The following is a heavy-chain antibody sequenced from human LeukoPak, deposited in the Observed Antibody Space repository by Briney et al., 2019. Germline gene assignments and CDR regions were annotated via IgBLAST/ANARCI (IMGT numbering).Heavy chain of an antibody. CDR2: IIPIFGTA. Sequence: GASVKVSCKASGGTFSSYAISWVRQAPGQGLEWMGGIIPIFGTANYAQKFQGRVTITADESTSTAYMELSSLRSEDTAVYYCARGLLSGSHVFDYWGQGTLVTVSS. D-gene: IGHD1-26*01. J-gene: IGHJ4*02. CDR1: GGTFSSYA. V-gene: IGHV1-69*01. CDR3: ARGLLSGSHVFDY.